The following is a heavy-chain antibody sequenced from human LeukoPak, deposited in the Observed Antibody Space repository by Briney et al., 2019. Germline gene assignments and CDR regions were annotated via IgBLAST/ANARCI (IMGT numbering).Heavy chain of an antibody. J-gene: IGHJ4*02. V-gene: IGHV4-39*07. CDR1: GGSISSTSYY. D-gene: IGHD3-10*01. Sequence: SETLSLTCTVSGGSISSTSYYWGWIRQPPGKGLEWIGSIYYSGSTYYNPSLKSRVTISVDTSKNQFSLKLSSVTAADTAVYYCARDRRRVVRDLDYWGQGTLVTVSS. CDR2: IYYSGST. CDR3: ARDRRRVVRDLDY.